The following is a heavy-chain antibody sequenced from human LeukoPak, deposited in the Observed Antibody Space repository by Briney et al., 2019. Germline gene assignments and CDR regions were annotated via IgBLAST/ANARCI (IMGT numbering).Heavy chain of an antibody. V-gene: IGHV1-2*02. CDR3: ARGIITIFGVVIIFGDY. CDR1: GYTFTGYY. Sequence: GASVKVSCKASGYTFTGYYMHWVRQAPGQGLEWMGWINPNSGGTNYAQKFQGRVTMTRDTSISTAYMELSRLRSDDTPVYYCARGIITIFGVVIIFGDYWGQGTLVTVSS. D-gene: IGHD3-3*01. J-gene: IGHJ4*02. CDR2: INPNSGGT.